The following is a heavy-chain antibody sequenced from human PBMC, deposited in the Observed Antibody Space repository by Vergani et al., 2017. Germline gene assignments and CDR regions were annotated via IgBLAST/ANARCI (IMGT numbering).Heavy chain of an antibody. Sequence: EVQLVESGGGLVQPGGSLRLSCAASGFTFSSYSMNWVRQAPGKGLEWVSYISSSSSTIYYADSVKGRFTISRDNAKNSLYLQMNSLIAEDTAVYYCARARSVSYGDYVFYYYGMDVWGQGTTVTVSS. V-gene: IGHV3-48*01. CDR1: GFTFSSYS. CDR2: ISSSSSTI. CDR3: ARARSVSYGDYVFYYYGMDV. J-gene: IGHJ6*02. D-gene: IGHD4-17*01.